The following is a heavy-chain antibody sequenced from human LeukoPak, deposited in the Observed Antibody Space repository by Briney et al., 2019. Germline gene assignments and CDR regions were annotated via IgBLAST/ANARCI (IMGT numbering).Heavy chain of an antibody. CDR3: AREIRYSSSWYYYYYGMDA. CDR1: GGSISSYY. Sequence: SETLSLTCTVSGGSISSYYWSWIRQPAGKGLEWIGRIYTSGCTNYNPSLKSRVTMSVDTSKNQFSLKLSSVTAADTAVYYCAREIRYSSSWYYYYYGMDAWGQGTTVTVSS. J-gene: IGHJ6*02. V-gene: IGHV4-4*07. D-gene: IGHD6-13*01. CDR2: IYTSGCT.